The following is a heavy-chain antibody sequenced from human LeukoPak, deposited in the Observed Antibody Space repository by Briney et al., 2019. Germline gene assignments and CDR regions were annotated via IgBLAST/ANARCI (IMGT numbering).Heavy chain of an antibody. CDR3: AKDPHQYYYDSSGLYDY. CDR2: ISWNSGSI. J-gene: IGHJ4*02. V-gene: IGHV3-9*01. D-gene: IGHD3-22*01. Sequence: PGGSLRLSCAAAGLTFSSHWMHWVRQAPGKGLEWVSGISWNSGSIGYADSVKGRFTISRDNAKNSLYPQMNSLRAEDTALYYCAKDPHQYYYDSSGLYDYWGQGTLVTVSS. CDR1: GLTFSSHW.